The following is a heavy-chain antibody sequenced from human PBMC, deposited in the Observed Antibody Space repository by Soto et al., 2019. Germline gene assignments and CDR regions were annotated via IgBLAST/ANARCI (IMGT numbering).Heavy chain of an antibody. CDR3: ARASRYPHMVRGPEYYYYGMDV. J-gene: IGHJ6*02. D-gene: IGHD3-10*01. CDR1: GGSISSYY. CDR2: IYYSGST. V-gene: IGHV4-59*01. Sequence: SETLSLTCTVSGGSISSYYWSWIRQPPGKGLEWIGYIYYSGSTNYNPSLKSRVTISVDTSKNQFSLKLSSVTAADTAVYYCARASRYPHMVRGPEYYYYGMDVWGQGTTVTVSS.